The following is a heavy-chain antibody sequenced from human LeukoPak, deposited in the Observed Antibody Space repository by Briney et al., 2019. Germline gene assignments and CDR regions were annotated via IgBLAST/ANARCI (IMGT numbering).Heavy chain of an antibody. Sequence: SETLSLTCTVSGGSISSSSYYWGWIRHPPGKGLEWIGSIYYSGSTYYNPSLKSRVTISVDTSKNQFSLKLSSVTAADTAVYYCARHFRSGGWSTVIDYWGQGTLVTVSS. D-gene: IGHD3-3*01. CDR3: ARHFRSGGWSTVIDY. CDR2: IYYSGST. J-gene: IGHJ4*02. V-gene: IGHV4-39*01. CDR1: GGSISSSSYY.